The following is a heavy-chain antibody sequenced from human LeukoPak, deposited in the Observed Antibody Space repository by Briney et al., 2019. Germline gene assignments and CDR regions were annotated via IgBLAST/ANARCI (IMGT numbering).Heavy chain of an antibody. CDR1: GHSISSGYY. Sequence: PSETLSLTCTVSGHSISSGYYWGWIRQPPGKGLEWIGSIYHSGSTYYNPSLKSRVTISVDTSKNQFSLKLSSVTAADTAVYYCARYSSSNTSEYFQHWGQGTLVTVSS. CDR3: ARYSSSNTSEYFQH. J-gene: IGHJ1*01. CDR2: IYHSGST. V-gene: IGHV4-38-2*02. D-gene: IGHD6-13*01.